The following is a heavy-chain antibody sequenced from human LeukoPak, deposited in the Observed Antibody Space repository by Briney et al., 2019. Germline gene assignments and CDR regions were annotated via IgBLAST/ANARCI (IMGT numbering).Heavy chain of an antibody. J-gene: IGHJ4*02. CDR2: IYYSGST. D-gene: IGHD3-10*01. CDR1: GGSISSYY. Sequence: SETLSLTCTVSGGSISSYYWSWIRQPPGKGLEWLGYIYYSGSTNYNPSLKSRVTISVDTSKNQFSLKLSSVTAADTAVYYCARYVADYGSGSYYSYDYWGQGTLVTVSS. V-gene: IGHV4-59*01. CDR3: ARYVADYGSGSYYSYDY.